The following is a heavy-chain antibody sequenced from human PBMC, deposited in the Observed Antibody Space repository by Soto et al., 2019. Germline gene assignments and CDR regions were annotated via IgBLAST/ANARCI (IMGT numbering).Heavy chain of an antibody. CDR2: INPSDSYT. D-gene: IGHD2-2*02. V-gene: IGHV5-10-1*03. CDR3: ARLGYCTGTSCYTFDS. Sequence: EVQLVQSGAEVKKPGESLRISCQGSGYSFTSYWIGWLRQRPGKGLEWMARINPSDSYTTYSPSFQGHVTISTDKSFSTAYLQWSGLKASDTAMYYCARLGYCTGTSCYTFDSWGQGTLVAVSS. CDR1: GYSFTSYW. J-gene: IGHJ4*02.